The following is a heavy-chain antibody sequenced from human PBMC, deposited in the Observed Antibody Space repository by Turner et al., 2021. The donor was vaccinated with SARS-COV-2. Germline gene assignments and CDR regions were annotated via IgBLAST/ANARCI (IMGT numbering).Heavy chain of an antibody. Sequence: QVQLFPSGAEVKKPGASVKVSCKVSGYTLTELSMHWVRQAPGKGLEWMGGFDPEDGETIYAQKFQGRVTMTEDTTTDTAYMGLSSLRSEDTAVYYCATGVAVAGTPSRYYYYHGMDVWGQGSTVTVSS. V-gene: IGHV1-24*01. CDR2: FDPEDGET. CDR1: GYTLTELS. J-gene: IGHJ6*02. CDR3: ATGVAVAGTPSRYYYYHGMDV. D-gene: IGHD6-19*01.